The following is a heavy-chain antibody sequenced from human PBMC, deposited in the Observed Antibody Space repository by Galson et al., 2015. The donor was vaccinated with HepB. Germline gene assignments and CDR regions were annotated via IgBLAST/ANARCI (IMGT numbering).Heavy chain of an antibody. CDR1: GFTFSAFT. D-gene: IGHD1-14*01. V-gene: IGHV3-21*06. CDR2: MSAGGGYI. CDR3: ARGVGATTEGHYFDK. J-gene: IGHJ4*02. Sequence: SLRLSCAASGFTFSAFTMNWVRQAPGKGLEWVSSMSAGGGYIKFADSVKGRFTISRDNAKNSVYLQMNNLRTEDTAIYYCARGVGATTEGHYFDKWGQGTLVTVSS.